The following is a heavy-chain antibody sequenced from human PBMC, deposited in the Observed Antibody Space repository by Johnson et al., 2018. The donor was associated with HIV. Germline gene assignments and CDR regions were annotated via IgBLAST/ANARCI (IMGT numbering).Heavy chain of an antibody. CDR3: AREYYYVSRCTPVFDI. J-gene: IGHJ3*02. CDR2: IKQDGSEK. CDR1: GFTFSSYW. V-gene: IGHV3-7*01. D-gene: IGHD3-22*01. Sequence: VQLVESGGGLVQPGGSLRLSCAASGFTFSSYWMSWVRQAPGKGLEWVANIKQDGSEKYYVDSVKGRFTISRDNAKNSLYLQMNSLRAEDTAVYYCAREYYYVSRCTPVFDIWGQGTMVTVSS.